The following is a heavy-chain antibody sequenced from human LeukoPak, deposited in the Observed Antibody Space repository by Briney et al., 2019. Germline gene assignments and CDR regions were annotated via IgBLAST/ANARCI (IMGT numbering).Heavy chain of an antibody. J-gene: IGHJ4*02. CDR2: IYYSGST. Sequence: SHTLSLTCTVSGVSISSDDYYWSWLRQPPGKGLEWIGYIYYSGSTYYNPSLKSRVTISVDTSKNQFSLKLGSVTAADTAVYYCARVASDSYDSSGYQPYFDYWGQGTLVTVSS. V-gene: IGHV4-30-4*01. CDR1: GVSISSDDYY. CDR3: ARVASDSYDSSGYQPYFDY. D-gene: IGHD3-22*01.